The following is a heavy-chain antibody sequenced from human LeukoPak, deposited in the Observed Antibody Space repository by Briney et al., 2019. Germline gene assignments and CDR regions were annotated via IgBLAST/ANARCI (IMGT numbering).Heavy chain of an antibody. CDR2: INHSGST. Sequence: PSETLSLTCAVYGGSFSGYYWSWIRQPPGKGLEWIGEINHSGSTNYNPSLKSRVTISVDTSKNQFSLKLSSVTAADTAVYYCARVVTAMVRPWGQGTLVTVSS. J-gene: IGHJ4*02. D-gene: IGHD5-18*01. CDR3: ARVVTAMVRP. V-gene: IGHV4-34*01. CDR1: GGSFSGYY.